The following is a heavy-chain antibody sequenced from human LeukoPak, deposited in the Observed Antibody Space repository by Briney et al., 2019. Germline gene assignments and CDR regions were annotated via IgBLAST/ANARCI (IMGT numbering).Heavy chain of an antibody. D-gene: IGHD1-26*01. CDR3: ARDKTVGATGVDY. CDR1: GYTFTGYY. Sequence: ASVKVSCKASGYTFTGYYMHWVRQAPGQGREWMGWINPNRGGTNHAQKFQGRVTMTRDTSISTAYMELSRLRSDDTAVYYCARDKTVGATGVDYWGQGTLVTVST. V-gene: IGHV1-2*02. CDR2: INPNRGGT. J-gene: IGHJ4*02.